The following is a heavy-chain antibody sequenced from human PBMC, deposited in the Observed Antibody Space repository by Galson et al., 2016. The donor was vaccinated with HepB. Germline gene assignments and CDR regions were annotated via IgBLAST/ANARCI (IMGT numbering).Heavy chain of an antibody. D-gene: IGHD6-19*01. CDR3: ARDRARSGWYVFGS. V-gene: IGHV3-74*03. J-gene: IGHJ4*02. CDR1: GFTFSDFW. CDR2: INSEGRST. Sequence: SLRLSCAASGFTFSDFWMHCVRQVPGKGLVWVSRINSEGRSTTYAHSVKGRFTISRDKANNTLYLQMNSLRDEDTAVYYCARDRARSGWYVFGSWGQGTLVTVAS.